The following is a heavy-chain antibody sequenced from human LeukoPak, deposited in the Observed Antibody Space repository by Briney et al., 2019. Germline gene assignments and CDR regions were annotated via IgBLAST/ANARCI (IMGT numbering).Heavy chain of an antibody. CDR2: IYPGDSDT. CDR1: GYIFTSYW. Sequence: PGESLKISCQGSGYIFTSYWIGWGRQLPGKGLGWMGIIYPGDSDTRYSPSFQGQVTISDDKSISTAYLQWSSLKASDTAMYYCARPGTVGYFDYWGQGTLVTVSS. V-gene: IGHV5-51*01. CDR3: ARPGTVGYFDY. J-gene: IGHJ4*02. D-gene: IGHD4-23*01.